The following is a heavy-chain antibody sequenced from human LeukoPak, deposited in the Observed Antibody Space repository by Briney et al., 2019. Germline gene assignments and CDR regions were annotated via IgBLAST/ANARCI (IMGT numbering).Heavy chain of an antibody. V-gene: IGHV4-30-2*01. D-gene: IGHD3-16*01. CDR3: ARHYGP. Sequence: SETLSLTCAVSGGSVSSGGHSWSWIRQPPGKGLEWIGYIYHSGSTYYNPSLKSRVTISVDRSKNQFSLKLNSVTAADTAVYYCARHYGPWGQGTLVTVSS. CDR1: GGSVSSGGHS. J-gene: IGHJ5*02. CDR2: IYHSGST.